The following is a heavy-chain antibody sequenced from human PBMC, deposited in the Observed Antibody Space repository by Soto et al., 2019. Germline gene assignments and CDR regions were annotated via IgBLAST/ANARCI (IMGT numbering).Heavy chain of an antibody. CDR1: GYTFTSYG. D-gene: IGHD3-16*02. V-gene: IGHV1-18*01. CDR3: ARVPPYDYVWGSYRQEYYFDY. Sequence: QVQLVQSGAEVKKPGASVKVSCKASGYTFTSYGISWVRQAPGQGLEWMGWISAYNGNTNYAQKLHGRVTMTTDTSTSTAYMELRSLRSDDTAVYYCARVPPYDYVWGSYRQEYYFDYWGQGTLVTVSS. CDR2: ISAYNGNT. J-gene: IGHJ4*02.